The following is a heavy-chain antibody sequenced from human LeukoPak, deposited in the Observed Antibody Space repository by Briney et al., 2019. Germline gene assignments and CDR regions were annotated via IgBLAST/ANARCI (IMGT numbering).Heavy chain of an antibody. CDR2: IYYSGST. D-gene: IGHD3-3*01. V-gene: IGHV4-59*01. CDR1: GGSISSYY. CDR3: ARKNDFWSGYAR. J-gene: IGHJ4*02. Sequence: SETLSLTCTVSGGSISSYYWSWIRQPPGKGLEWIGYIYYSGSTNYNPSLKSRVTISVDTSKNQFSLKLSSVTAADTAVYYCARKNDFWSGYARWGQGTLVTVSS.